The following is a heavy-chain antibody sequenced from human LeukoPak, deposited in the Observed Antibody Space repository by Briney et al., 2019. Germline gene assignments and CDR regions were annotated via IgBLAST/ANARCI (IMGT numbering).Heavy chain of an antibody. Sequence: SETLSLTCTVSGGSISSSSYYWGWIRQPPGKGLEWIGSIYYSGSTYYSPTLKSRVTISVDTSKNQFSLKLSSVTAADTAVYYCASPFVELLNAFDIWXXXTMVTVSS. CDR1: GGSISSSSYY. V-gene: IGHV4-39*01. CDR3: ASPFVELLNAFDI. CDR2: IYYSGST. D-gene: IGHD1-26*01. J-gene: IGHJ3*02.